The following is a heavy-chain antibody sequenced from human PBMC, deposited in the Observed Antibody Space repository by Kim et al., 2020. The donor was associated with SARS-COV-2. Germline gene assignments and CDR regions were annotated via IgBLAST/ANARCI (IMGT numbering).Heavy chain of an antibody. V-gene: IGHV3-21*01. CDR1: GFTFSSYS. J-gene: IGHJ3*02. Sequence: GGSLRLSCAASGFTFSSYSMNWVRQAPGKGLEWVSSISSSSSYIYYADSVKGRFTISRDNAKNSLYLQMNSLRAEDTAVYYCARMGFGDYSEGAFDIWGQGTMVTVSS. D-gene: IGHD3-10*01. CDR3: ARMGFGDYSEGAFDI. CDR2: ISSSSSYI.